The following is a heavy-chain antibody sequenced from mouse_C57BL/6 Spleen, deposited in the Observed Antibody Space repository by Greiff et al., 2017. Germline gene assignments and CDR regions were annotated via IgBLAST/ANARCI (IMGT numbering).Heavy chain of an antibody. CDR2: IDPSDSYT. J-gene: IGHJ3*01. CDR3: AIYYSNYVGFAY. CDR1: GYTFTSYW. D-gene: IGHD2-5*01. V-gene: IGHV1-69*01. Sequence: QVQLQQPGAELVMPGASVKLSCKASGYTFTSYWMHWVKQRPRQGLEWIGEIDPSDSYTNYNQKFKGKSTLTVDKSSSTAYMQLSSLTSEDSAVYYCAIYYSNYVGFAYWGQGTLVTVSA.